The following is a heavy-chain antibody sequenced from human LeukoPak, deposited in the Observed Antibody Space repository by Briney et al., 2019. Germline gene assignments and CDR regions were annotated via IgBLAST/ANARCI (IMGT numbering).Heavy chain of an antibody. CDR2: IRYDGSNK. CDR1: GFTFSSYG. J-gene: IGHJ4*02. CDR3: AKGGGSGYYYAFDY. Sequence: GGSLRLSCAASGFTFSSYGIHWVRQAPGKGLEWVAFIRYDGSNKYYTDSVKGRFTISRDNSKNTLYLQMNSLRAEDTAVYYCAKGGGSGYYYAFDYWCQGTLVTVSS. V-gene: IGHV3-30*02. D-gene: IGHD3-3*01.